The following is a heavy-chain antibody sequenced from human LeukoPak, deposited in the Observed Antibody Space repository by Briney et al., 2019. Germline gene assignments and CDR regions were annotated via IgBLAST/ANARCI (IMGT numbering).Heavy chain of an antibody. V-gene: IGHV3-11*06. D-gene: IGHD3-22*01. Sequence: GRFTISRDNAKNSLYLQMNSLRAEDTAVYYCAGSGYSSGYYGNWGQGTLVTVSS. J-gene: IGHJ4*02. CDR3: AGSGYSSGYYGN.